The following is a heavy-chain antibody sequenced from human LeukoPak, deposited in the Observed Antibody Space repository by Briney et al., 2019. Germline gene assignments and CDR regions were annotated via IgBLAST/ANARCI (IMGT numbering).Heavy chain of an antibody. CDR2: IYSGGST. J-gene: IGHJ4*02. Sequence: GGSLRLSCAASEFSVGSNYMTWVRQAPGKGLEWVSLIYSGGSTYYADSVKGRFTISRDNSKNTLYLQMNSLRAEDTAVYYCARVAYGDYPDYWGQGTLVTVSS. D-gene: IGHD4-17*01. CDR3: ARVAYGDYPDY. V-gene: IGHV3-66*01. CDR1: EFSVGSNY.